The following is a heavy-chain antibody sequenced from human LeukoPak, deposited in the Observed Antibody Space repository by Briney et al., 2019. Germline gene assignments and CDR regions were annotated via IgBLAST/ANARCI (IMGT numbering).Heavy chain of an antibody. D-gene: IGHD3-10*01. V-gene: IGHV4-59*11. CDR2: IYNSGST. CDR1: GGSISSHY. J-gene: IGHJ6*03. CDR3: ASSPSRRKPFSSGYYYYYYMDV. Sequence: SETLSLTCTVSGGSISSHYWSWIRQPPGKGLDWIGYIYNSGSTTYNPSLKSRVTISVDTSKNQFSLKLSSVTAADTAVYYCASSPSRRKPFSSGYYYYYYMDVWGKGTTVTVSS.